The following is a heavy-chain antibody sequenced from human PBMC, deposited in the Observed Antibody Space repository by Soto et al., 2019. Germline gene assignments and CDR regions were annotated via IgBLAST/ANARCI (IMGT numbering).Heavy chain of an antibody. CDR1: GYSFTSYW. CDR3: ARQMDCSGGSCYSPWFDP. D-gene: IGHD2-15*01. J-gene: IGHJ5*02. CDR2: IYPGDSDT. V-gene: IGHV5-51*01. Sequence: GESLKISCKGSGYSFTSYWIGWVRQMPGKGLEWMGIIYPGDSDTRYSPSFQGQVTISADKSISTAYLQWSSLKASDTAMYYCARQMDCSGGSCYSPWFDPCGQGTLVTVSS.